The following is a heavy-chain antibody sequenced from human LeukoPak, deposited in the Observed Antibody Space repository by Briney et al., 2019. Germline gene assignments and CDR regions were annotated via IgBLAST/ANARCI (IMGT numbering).Heavy chain of an antibody. CDR1: RGAITSGGYS. CDR2: ISDRGPA. Sequence: PSQTLSLTCTVPRGAITSGGYSWNWIRQPPGKGLEWIGYISDRGPAYYNPSLKSRFTISVDRPKNQFFLTVTSVTAADTAVYFCARSRQASGLLGSWGQGTLVAVSS. CDR3: ARSRQASGLLGS. J-gene: IGHJ5*01. D-gene: IGHD3-10*01. V-gene: IGHV4-30-2*01.